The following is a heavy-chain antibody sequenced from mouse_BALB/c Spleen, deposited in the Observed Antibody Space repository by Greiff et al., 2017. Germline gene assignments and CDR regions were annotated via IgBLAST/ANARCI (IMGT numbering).Heavy chain of an antibody. CDR1: GYTFTSYY. CDR2: IYPGNVNT. D-gene: IGHD3-1*01. Sequence: QVQLQQSGPELVKPGASVRISCKASGYTFTSYYIHWVKQRPGQGLEWIGWIYPGNVNTKYNEKFKGKATLTADKSSSTAYMQLSSLTSEDSAVYFCARGGATLDYAMDYWGQGTSVTVSS. V-gene: IGHV1S56*01. CDR3: ARGGATLDYAMDY. J-gene: IGHJ4*01.